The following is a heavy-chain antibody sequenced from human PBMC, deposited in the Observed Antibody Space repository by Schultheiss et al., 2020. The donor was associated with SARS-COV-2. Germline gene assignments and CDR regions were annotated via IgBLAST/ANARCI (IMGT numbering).Heavy chain of an antibody. CDR2: IYYSEST. V-gene: IGHV4-34*01. CDR1: GGSFSGYY. Sequence: SQTLSLTCAVYGGSFSGYYWSWIRQSPGKGLEWIGSIYYSESTYYNPSLESRITLSVDTSKNQFSLKLSSVTAADTAVYYCARLIAAADYWGQGTLVTVSS. D-gene: IGHD6-13*01. CDR3: ARLIAAADY. J-gene: IGHJ4*02.